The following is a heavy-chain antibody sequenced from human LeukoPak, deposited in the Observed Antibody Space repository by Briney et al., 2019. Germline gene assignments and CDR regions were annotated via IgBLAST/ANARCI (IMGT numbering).Heavy chain of an antibody. J-gene: IGHJ6*03. CDR1: GFTFTGYY. V-gene: IGHV1-2*07. CDR2: VNPNRGDT. D-gene: IGHD6-19*01. Sequence: GASEKVSCKASGFTFTGYYMHWVRQAPAQGLEWMGWVNPNRGDTSSAHKYQYSVTINRDTSINTAYMELRRLTSDHTAVYFCATSPGTNIAVADNYYYMDVWGEGTTVTVSS. CDR3: ATSPGTNIAVADNYYYMDV.